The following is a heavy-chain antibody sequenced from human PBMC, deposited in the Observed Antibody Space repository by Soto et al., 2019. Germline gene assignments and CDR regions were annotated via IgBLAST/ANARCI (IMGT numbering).Heavy chain of an antibody. Sequence: GESLKISCKGSGYSFTSYWIGWVRQMPGKGLEWMGIIYPGDSDTRYSPSFQGQVTISADKSISTAYLQWSSLKASDTAMYYCARTDIVVVPAGAFDYWGQGTLVTVSS. CDR1: GYSFTSYW. D-gene: IGHD2-2*01. CDR2: IYPGDSDT. J-gene: IGHJ4*02. V-gene: IGHV5-51*01. CDR3: ARTDIVVVPAGAFDY.